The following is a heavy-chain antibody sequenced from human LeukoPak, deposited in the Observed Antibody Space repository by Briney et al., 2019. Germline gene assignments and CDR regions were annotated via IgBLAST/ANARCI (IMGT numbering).Heavy chain of an antibody. J-gene: IGHJ4*02. CDR2: IYYTGRT. CDR1: GGSINDYY. Sequence: PSETLSLTCTVSGGSINDYYWSWIRQSPGKGLEWIGYIYYTGRTNYNPSVQSRVTISVDTSKNQFSLNLRSVTSADTAVYFCTRVSIHGDSDYWGQGTLVTVSS. CDR3: TRVSIHGDSDY. V-gene: IGHV4-59*01.